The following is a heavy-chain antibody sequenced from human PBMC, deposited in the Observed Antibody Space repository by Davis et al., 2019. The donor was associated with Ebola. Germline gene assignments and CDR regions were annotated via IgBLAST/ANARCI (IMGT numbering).Heavy chain of an antibody. V-gene: IGHV3-74*01. Sequence: PGGSLRLSCAASGFTFSSYWMYWVRHVPGKGLVWVSRINGDGSSTTYADSVKGRFTISRDNAKNTLYLQMNSLRAEDTAVYFYARVLTTTSCCSGFAYWGQGTLVTASS. D-gene: IGHD2-2*01. CDR2: INGDGSST. J-gene: IGHJ4*02. CDR1: GFTFSSYW. CDR3: ARVLTTTSCCSGFAY.